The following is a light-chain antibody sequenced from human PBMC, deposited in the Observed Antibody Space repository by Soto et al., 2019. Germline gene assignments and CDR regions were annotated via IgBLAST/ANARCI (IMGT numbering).Light chain of an antibody. CDR3: QQYDTWPSIT. J-gene: IGKJ5*01. Sequence: EIVMTQSPAALSVSPGEGATLSCRASQRVRTKLAWYQQKAGQAPRLLISGASTRATGVSDRFSGSGSGTEYTLTISSLQSEDFAVYYCQQYDTWPSITFGQGTRLEI. V-gene: IGKV3-15*01. CDR2: GAS. CDR1: QRVRTK.